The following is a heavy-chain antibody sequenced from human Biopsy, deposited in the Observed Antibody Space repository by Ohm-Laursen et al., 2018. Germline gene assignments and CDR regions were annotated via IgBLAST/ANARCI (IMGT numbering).Heavy chain of an antibody. CDR2: IYYSGNT. Sequence: GTLSPTCTVSGGSISDSTYHWGWIRQSPGKGLEWIGNIYYSGNTDYSPPLKSRVTISVDTSNNQFSLKLRSVTAADTAVYYCARQVDFWSGYVDYWGQGTLVAVSS. D-gene: IGHD3-3*01. J-gene: IGHJ4*02. V-gene: IGHV4-39*01. CDR3: ARQVDFWSGYVDY. CDR1: GGSISDSTYH.